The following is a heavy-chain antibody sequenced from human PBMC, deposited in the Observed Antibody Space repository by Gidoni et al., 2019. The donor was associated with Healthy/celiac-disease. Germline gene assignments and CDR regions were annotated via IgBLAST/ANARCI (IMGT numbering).Heavy chain of an antibody. CDR3: ASDLNWFDP. J-gene: IGHJ5*02. V-gene: IGHV1-69*02. Sequence: QVQLVQSGAEVKKPGSAVKVSCKASGATFSSYTISWVRQAPGQGLEWMGRIIPILGIANYAQKFQGRVTITADKSTSTAYMELSSLRSEDTAVYYCASDLNWFDPWGQGTLVTVSS. CDR1: GATFSSYT. CDR2: IIPILGIA.